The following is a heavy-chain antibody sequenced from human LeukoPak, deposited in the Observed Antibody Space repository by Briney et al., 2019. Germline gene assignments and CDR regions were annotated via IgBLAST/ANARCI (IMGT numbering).Heavy chain of an antibody. J-gene: IGHJ1*01. Sequence: PSETLSLTCTVSNGSMTSDSYYWAWVRQPPGKGLEWIGTIFYSGKTYYSASLKSRVTVSLDTSQKNFSLRLSSVTAADTAVYYCAGGLLARFWGQGTLVTVSS. V-gene: IGHV4-39*02. CDR2: IFYSGKT. CDR3: AGGLLARF. D-gene: IGHD5-12*01. CDR1: NGSMTSDSYY.